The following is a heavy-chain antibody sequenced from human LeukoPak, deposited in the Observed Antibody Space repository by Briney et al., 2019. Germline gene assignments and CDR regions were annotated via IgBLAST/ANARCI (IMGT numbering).Heavy chain of an antibody. J-gene: IGHJ4*02. CDR3: AKDRSSSGWYEPVDY. D-gene: IGHD6-19*01. CDR2: ISYDGSNK. V-gene: IGHV3-30*18. Sequence: GRSLRLSCAASGFTFSSYGMHWVRQAPGKGLEWVAVISYDGSNKYYADSVKGRFTISRDNSKNTLYLQMNSLRAEDTAVYYCAKDRSSSGWYEPVDYWGQGTLVTVSS. CDR1: GFTFSSYG.